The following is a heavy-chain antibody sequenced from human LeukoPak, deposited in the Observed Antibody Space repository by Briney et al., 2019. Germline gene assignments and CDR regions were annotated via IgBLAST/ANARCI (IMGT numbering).Heavy chain of an antibody. CDR2: TWYDGSNK. J-gene: IGHJ6*02. CDR1: GFTFSTYG. CDR3: ARGRSYYYAMDV. V-gene: IGHV3-33*01. Sequence: GGSLRLSCAASGFTFSTYGMHWVRQAPGKGLEWVALTWYDGSNKSYGDSVKGRFTVSRDDAKNTLYLQMNSLRVEDTAVYYCARGRSYYYAMDVWGQGTTVTVSS.